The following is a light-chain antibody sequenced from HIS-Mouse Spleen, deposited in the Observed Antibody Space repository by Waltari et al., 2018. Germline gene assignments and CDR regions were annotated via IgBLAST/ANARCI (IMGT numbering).Light chain of an antibody. CDR1: RLRSHT. J-gene: IGLJ2*01. CDR2: GNN. CDR3: NSRDSSGNHVV. V-gene: IGLV3-19*01. Sequence: SSELNQDPAVSVAVGQTVRITCQGDRLRSHTESRYQQKPGQAPVLVIYGNNNRPSGIPDRFSGSSSGNTASLTITGAQAEDEADYYCNSRDSSGNHVVFGGGTKLTVL.